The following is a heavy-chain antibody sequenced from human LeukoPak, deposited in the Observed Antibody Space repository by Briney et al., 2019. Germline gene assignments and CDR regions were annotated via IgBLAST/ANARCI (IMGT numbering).Heavy chain of an antibody. CDR3: TRRLH. Sequence: GGSLRLSCAASGFTFSSYAMHWVRQAPGKGLEYVSAISSNGGSTYYANSVKGRFTISRDNSKNTLYLQMGSLRTEDMAVYYCTRRLHWGQGTLVTVSS. CDR2: ISSNGGST. CDR1: GFTFSSYA. J-gene: IGHJ4*02. V-gene: IGHV3-64*01.